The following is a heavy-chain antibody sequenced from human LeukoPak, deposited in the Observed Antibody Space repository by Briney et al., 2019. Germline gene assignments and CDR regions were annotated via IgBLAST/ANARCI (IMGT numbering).Heavy chain of an antibody. CDR2: IYYSGST. D-gene: IGHD2-2*01. CDR3: VRDACSSTSCFNWFDP. J-gene: IGHJ5*02. V-gene: IGHV4-30-4*01. Sequence: SETLSLTCTVSGGSISSGDYYWSWIRQPPGKGLEWIGYIYYSGSTYYNPSLKSRVTISVDTSKNQFSLKLSSVTAADTAVYYCVRDACSSTSCFNWFDPWGQGTLVTVSS. CDR1: GGSISSGDYY.